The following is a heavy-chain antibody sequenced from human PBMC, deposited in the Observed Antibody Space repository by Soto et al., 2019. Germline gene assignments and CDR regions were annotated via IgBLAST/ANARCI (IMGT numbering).Heavy chain of an antibody. CDR3: ARNMDYYYGRGSGNGHGA. J-gene: IGHJ6*02. CDR2: INPKFGDT. CDR1: GYTFTAYH. Sequence: QVQLVQSGAEVKEPGDSVRVSCEASGYTFTAYHIHWVRQAPGQGLEWMGWINPKFGDTTYAQDLQGRVSMTRDMSISTVYMELSRLTSDDTAIYYCARNMDYYYGRGSGNGHGAWGQGTTVTVFS. D-gene: IGHD3-10*02. V-gene: IGHV1-2*02.